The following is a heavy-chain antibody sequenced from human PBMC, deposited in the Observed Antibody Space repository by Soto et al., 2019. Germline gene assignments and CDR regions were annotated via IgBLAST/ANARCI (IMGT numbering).Heavy chain of an antibody. CDR3: AKDAYLADITCSMDV. CDR2: ISYDGSNK. D-gene: IGHD3-22*01. J-gene: IGHJ6*02. CDR1: GFTFSRYG. V-gene: IGHV3-30*18. Sequence: QVQLVESGGGVVQPGRSLRLSCAASGFTFSRYGMHWVRQAPGKGLEWVAVISYDGSNKYYADSVKGRFTISRDNSKNTLYLQMNSLRAEDTAVYYCAKDAYLADITCSMDVWGQGTTVTVSS.